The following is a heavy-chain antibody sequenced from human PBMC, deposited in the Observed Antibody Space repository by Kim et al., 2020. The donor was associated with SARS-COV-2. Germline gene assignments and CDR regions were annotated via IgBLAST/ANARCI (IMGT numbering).Heavy chain of an antibody. D-gene: IGHD3-16*02. CDR2: IRSKAYGGTT. CDR1: GFTFGDYA. V-gene: IGHV3-49*03. J-gene: IGHJ6*02. CDR3: TRGMITFGGVIVIDGMDV. Sequence: GGSLRLSCTASGFTFGDYAMSWFRQAPGKGLEWVGFIRSKAYGGTTEYAASVKGRFTISRDDSKSIAYLQMNSLKTEDTAVYYCTRGMITFGGVIVIDGMDVWGQGTTVTVSS.